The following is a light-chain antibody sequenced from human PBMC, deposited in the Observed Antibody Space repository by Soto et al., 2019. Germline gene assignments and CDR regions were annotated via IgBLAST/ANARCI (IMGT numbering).Light chain of an antibody. CDR1: QGISKY. CDR2: AAS. CDR3: QKYDSAPWT. Sequence: DIQMTQSPSSLSASVGDRVTITCRASQGISKYLAWYQQKPGKVPKLLIYAASTLQSGVPSRFSGSGSGTDLTLTISSLQPEDVATYYCQKYDSAPWTCGQGTKVEIK. J-gene: IGKJ1*01. V-gene: IGKV1-27*01.